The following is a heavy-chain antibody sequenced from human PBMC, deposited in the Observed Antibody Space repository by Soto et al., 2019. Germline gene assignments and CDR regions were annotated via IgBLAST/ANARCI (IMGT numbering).Heavy chain of an antibody. CDR2: IYSGGST. Sequence: PGGSLRLSCAASGFTVSSNYMSWVRQAPGKGLEWVSVIYSGGSTYYADSVKGRFTISRDNSKNTLYLQMNSLRAEDTAVYYCASTRYVWGRYSFDCWGQGTLVTVSS. D-gene: IGHD3-16*01. CDR3: ASTRYVWGRYSFDC. V-gene: IGHV3-53*01. J-gene: IGHJ4*02. CDR1: GFTVSSNY.